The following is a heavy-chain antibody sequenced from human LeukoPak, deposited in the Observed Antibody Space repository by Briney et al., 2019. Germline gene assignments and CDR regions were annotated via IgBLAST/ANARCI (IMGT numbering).Heavy chain of an antibody. D-gene: IGHD6-13*01. Sequence: GGSLRLSCAASGFTVSSNYMSWVRQAPGKGLEWVSVIYSGGSTYYADSVKGRFTISRDNSKNTLYLQMNSLRAEDTAVYYCAREGRELAAADPLRVLGMDVWGQGTTVTVSS. J-gene: IGHJ6*02. CDR2: IYSGGST. V-gene: IGHV3-53*01. CDR1: GFTVSSNY. CDR3: AREGRELAAADPLRVLGMDV.